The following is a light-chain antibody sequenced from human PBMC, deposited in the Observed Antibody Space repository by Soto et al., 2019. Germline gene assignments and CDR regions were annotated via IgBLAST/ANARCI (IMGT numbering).Light chain of an antibody. CDR2: DND. V-gene: IGLV1-51*01. CDR1: SSNIGSNF. Sequence: QSVLTQPPSVSAAPGQKVTLSCSGSSSNIGSNFGSWYQQLPGTAPKLLIYDNDKRPSGIPDRFSGSKSGTSATLGITGLQTGDEADYYCGTWDSSLSAVVFGGGTKLTVL. J-gene: IGLJ2*01. CDR3: GTWDSSLSAVV.